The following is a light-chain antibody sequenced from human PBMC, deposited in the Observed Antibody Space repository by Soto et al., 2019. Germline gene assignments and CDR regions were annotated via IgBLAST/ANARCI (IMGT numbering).Light chain of an antibody. CDR2: AAS. CDR1: QSVTNTY. J-gene: IGKJ1*01. V-gene: IGKV3-20*01. CDR3: QQYGSSPRT. Sequence: EIVLTQSPGTLSLSPGERATLSCRASQSVTNTYLAWYQQRPGQAPRLLIYAASSSATGIPDRFSGSGSGTDFTLTISRLEPEDFAVYYCQQYGSSPRTFGQGTKVEIK.